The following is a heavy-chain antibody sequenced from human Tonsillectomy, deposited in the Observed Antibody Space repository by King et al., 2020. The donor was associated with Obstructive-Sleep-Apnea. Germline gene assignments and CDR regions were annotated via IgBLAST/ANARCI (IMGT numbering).Heavy chain of an antibody. CDR2: IIPIFGTA. CDR3: AGFFATFAHYDSSVYYFDY. Sequence: QVQLVESGAEVKKPGSSVKVSCKASGGTFSSYAISWVRQAPGQGLEWMGGIIPIFGTANYAQKFQGRVTITADESTSTAYMELSSLRSEDTAVYYCAGFFATFAHYDSSVYYFDYWGQGTLVTVSS. V-gene: IGHV1-69*01. CDR1: GGTFSSYA. D-gene: IGHD3-22*01. J-gene: IGHJ4*02.